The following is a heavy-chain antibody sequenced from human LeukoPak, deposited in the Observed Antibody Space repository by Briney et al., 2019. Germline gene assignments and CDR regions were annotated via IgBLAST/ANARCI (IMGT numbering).Heavy chain of an antibody. CDR3: ARVSDYLFDY. CDR1: GGSISSGDYY. J-gene: IGHJ4*02. D-gene: IGHD2/OR15-2a*01. Sequence: SETLSLTCTVSGGSISSGDYYWSWIRQPPGKGLEWIGYIYYSGSTYYNPSLKSRVTISVDTSKNQFSLKLSSATAADTAVYYCARVSDYLFDYWGQGTLVTVSS. V-gene: IGHV4-30-4*01. CDR2: IYYSGST.